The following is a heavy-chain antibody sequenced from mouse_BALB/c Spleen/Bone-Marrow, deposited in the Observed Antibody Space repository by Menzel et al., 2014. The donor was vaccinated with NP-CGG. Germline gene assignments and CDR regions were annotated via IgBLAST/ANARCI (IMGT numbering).Heavy chain of an antibody. Sequence: WVRQPPGKNLEWLGMIWGDGSTDYNSALKSRLSISKDNSQSQVFLKMNSLETDDTARYYCARDLYYYGFDYWGQGTNLTVSS. CDR2: IWGDGST. J-gene: IGHJ2*01. D-gene: IGHD1-1*01. CDR3: ARDLYYYGFDY. V-gene: IGHV2-6-7*01.